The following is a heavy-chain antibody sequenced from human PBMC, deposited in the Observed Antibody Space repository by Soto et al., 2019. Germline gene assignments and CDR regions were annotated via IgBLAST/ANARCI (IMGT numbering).Heavy chain of an antibody. Sequence: QAQLVQSGAEVKKPGASVRVSCKASGYTFSVYYMHWVRQAPGQGLEWMGWLYPKTGVTTYAQKFQGRVTMTRDTSSTTAHMELSGLKSEDTAVYYCARGLGGAWGMDVWGQGTTVTVSS. J-gene: IGHJ6*02. D-gene: IGHD3-16*01. CDR3: ARGLGGAWGMDV. CDR1: GYTFSVYY. V-gene: IGHV1-2*02. CDR2: LYPKTGVT.